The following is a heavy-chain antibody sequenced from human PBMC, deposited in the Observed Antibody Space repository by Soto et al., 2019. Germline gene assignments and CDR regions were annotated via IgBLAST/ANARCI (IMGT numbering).Heavy chain of an antibody. CDR2: IYYSGST. D-gene: IGHD5-12*01. CDR3: ARVGYSGYDFPFDY. Sequence: SETRSLSCTGSGGSISSYYWSWIRQPPGKGLEWIGYIYYSGSTNYNPSLKSRVTISVDTSKSQFSLKLSSVTAADTAAYYCARVGYSGYDFPFDYWGQGTLVTVSS. V-gene: IGHV4-59*01. J-gene: IGHJ4*02. CDR1: GGSISSYY.